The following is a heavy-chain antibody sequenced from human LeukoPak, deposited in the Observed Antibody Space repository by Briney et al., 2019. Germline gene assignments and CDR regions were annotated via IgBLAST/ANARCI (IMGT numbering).Heavy chain of an antibody. CDR1: CDSVFSKNGA. CDR2: TYYRSKWYN. V-gene: IGHV6-1*01. Sequence: SQTLSLTCVVSCDSVFSKNGAWNWIRQSPSRGLEWLGRTYYRSKWYNDYAESMEGRMTISQDTSKNQYSLHLNSVTPDDTAVYYCARDFGTTGWHTFDYWGQGTLVTVSS. CDR3: ARDFGTTGWHTFDY. J-gene: IGHJ4*02. D-gene: IGHD6-19*01.